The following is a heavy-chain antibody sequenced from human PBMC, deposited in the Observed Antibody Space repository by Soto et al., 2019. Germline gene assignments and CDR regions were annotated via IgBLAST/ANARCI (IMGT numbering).Heavy chain of an antibody. CDR3: ARERAGSYCSGGSCYGGAYFDY. D-gene: IGHD2-15*01. V-gene: IGHV3-30*03. J-gene: IGHJ4*02. CDR1: GFTFSSYG. Sequence: GGSLRLSCAASGFTFSSYGMHWVRQAPGKGLEWVAVISYDGSNKYYADSVKGRFTISRNNSKNTLYLQMNSLRAEDTAVYYCARERAGSYCSGGSCYGGAYFDYWGQGTLVTVSS. CDR2: ISYDGSNK.